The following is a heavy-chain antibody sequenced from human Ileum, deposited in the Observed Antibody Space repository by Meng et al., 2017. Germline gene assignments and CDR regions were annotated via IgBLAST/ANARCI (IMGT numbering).Heavy chain of an antibody. Sequence: QLLQSGPRLLKPSQTLSRTCAIYGDSVSSNSAAWNWIRQSTSRGLEWLGRTYYRSKWYNDYAGSVKSRININPVTSKNEFSLHLNYVTPEDTGVYYCARGSYASGWGYWGQGTLVTVS. V-gene: IGHV6-1*01. CDR3: ARGSYASGWGY. J-gene: IGHJ4*02. D-gene: IGHD6-19*01. CDR2: TYYRSKWYN. CDR1: GDSVSSNSAA.